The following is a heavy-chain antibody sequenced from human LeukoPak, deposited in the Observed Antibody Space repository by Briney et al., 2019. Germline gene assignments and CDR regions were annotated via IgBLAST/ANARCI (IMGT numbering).Heavy chain of an antibody. D-gene: IGHD3-22*01. Sequence: HPGRSLRLSCEASGFTFSSYAMTWVRQAPERGLEWVSAIGASGADTYYADSVKGRFTISRDNAKNTMYLHMTSLGAEDTAVYFCARRPRDTSGYYLGAFEAWGQGTTVTVSS. V-gene: IGHV3-23*01. CDR1: GFTFSSYA. J-gene: IGHJ3*01. CDR3: ARRPRDTSGYYLGAFEA. CDR2: IGASGADT.